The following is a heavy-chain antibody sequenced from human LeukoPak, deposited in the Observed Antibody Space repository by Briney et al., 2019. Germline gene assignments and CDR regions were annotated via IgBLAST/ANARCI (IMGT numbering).Heavy chain of an antibody. D-gene: IGHD3-22*01. CDR3: ATVKGYYDSSGYDDFDY. V-gene: IGHV1-24*01. CDR1: GYTLTELS. J-gene: IGHJ4*02. CDR2: FDPEDGET. Sequence: ASVKVSCKVSGYTLTELSMHWVRQAPGKGLEWMGGFDPEDGETIYAQKFQGRVTMTEDTSTDTAYMELSSVRSEDTAVYYCATVKGYYDSSGYDDFDYWGQGTLVTVSS.